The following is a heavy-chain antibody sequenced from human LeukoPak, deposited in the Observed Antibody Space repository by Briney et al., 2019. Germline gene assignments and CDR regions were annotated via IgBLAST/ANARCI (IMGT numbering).Heavy chain of an antibody. D-gene: IGHD1-26*01. CDR2: INSDGSST. V-gene: IGHV3-74*01. CDR1: GFTFSSYW. CDR3: ARGSLLGAGPAFDI. J-gene: IGHJ3*02. Sequence: PGGSLRLSCAASGFTFSSYWMHWVRQAPGKGLVWVSRINSDGSSTSYADSVKGRFTISRDNAKNTLYLQMNSLRAEDTAVYYCARGSLLGAGPAFDIWGQGTMVTVSS.